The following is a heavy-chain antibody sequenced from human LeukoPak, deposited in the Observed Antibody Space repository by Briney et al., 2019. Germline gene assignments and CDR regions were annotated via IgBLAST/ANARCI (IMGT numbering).Heavy chain of an antibody. V-gene: IGHV4-39*01. CDR3: ARSXXXXRYFDWLPPGDI. CDR1: GGSISSSSYY. CDR2: IYYSGST. J-gene: IGHJ3*02. D-gene: IGHD3-9*01. Sequence: PSETLSLTCTVSGGSISSSSYYWGWIRQPPGKGLEWIGSIYYSGSTYYNPSLKGRVTISVDTSKNQFSLKLSSVTAADTAVYXCARSXXXXRYFDWLPPGDIWGQGTMVTVS.